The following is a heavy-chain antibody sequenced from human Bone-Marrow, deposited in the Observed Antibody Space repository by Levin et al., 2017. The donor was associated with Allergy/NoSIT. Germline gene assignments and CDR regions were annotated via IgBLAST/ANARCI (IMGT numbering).Heavy chain of an antibody. V-gene: IGHV4-34*01. J-gene: IGHJ6*03. CDR3: ARVSKNYYYYYMDG. CDR2: IKHSGST. CDR1: GGSFSDDQ. Sequence: GSLRLSCAVYGGSFSDDQWSWIRQSPGRGLEWIGEIKHSGSTNYNPSLKSRVTLSLDTSKNQFSLILSSVTAADTAIYYCARVSKNYYYYYMDGWGKGTTVTVSS.